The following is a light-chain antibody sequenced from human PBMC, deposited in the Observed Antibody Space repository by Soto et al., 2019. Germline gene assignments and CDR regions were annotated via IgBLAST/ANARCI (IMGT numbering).Light chain of an antibody. Sequence: DIQMTQSPSSLSAYVGDRVTITCRASQAIRNDLAWYQQKPGRAPKRLIYGSSSLQSGVPSRFSGRGSGTEFTLTISSLQPEDFATYYCLQHNVFPRTFGQGTKVEIK. V-gene: IGKV1-17*01. J-gene: IGKJ1*01. CDR2: GSS. CDR1: QAIRND. CDR3: LQHNVFPRT.